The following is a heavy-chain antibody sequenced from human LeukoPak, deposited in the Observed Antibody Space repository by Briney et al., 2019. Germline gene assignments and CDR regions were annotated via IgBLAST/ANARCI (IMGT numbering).Heavy chain of an antibody. D-gene: IGHD4-17*01. CDR3: ARENDYGDYVPGGY. CDR1: GFTFEDYG. J-gene: IGHJ4*02. V-gene: IGHV3-20*04. CDR2: VNWNGGST. Sequence: GGSLRLSCAASGFTFEDYGMSWVRQAPGKGLEWVSGVNWNGGSTVYGDSVKGRFIISRDNAKNSLFLQMNSLRVEDTALYYCARENDYGDYVPGGYWGQGTLVTVSS.